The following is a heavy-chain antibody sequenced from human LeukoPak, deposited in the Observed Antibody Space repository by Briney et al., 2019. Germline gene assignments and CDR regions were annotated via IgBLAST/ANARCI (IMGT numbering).Heavy chain of an antibody. V-gene: IGHV4-59*01. CDR3: AGGLPAATFAP. Sequence: SETLSLTCTVSGGSISSYYWSWIRQPPGKGLEWIGYIYYSGSTNYNPSLKSRVTISVDTSKNQFSLKLSSVTAADTAVYYCAGGLPAATFAPWGEGTLVTVSS. J-gene: IGHJ5*02. CDR2: IYYSGST. D-gene: IGHD2-2*01. CDR1: GGSISSYY.